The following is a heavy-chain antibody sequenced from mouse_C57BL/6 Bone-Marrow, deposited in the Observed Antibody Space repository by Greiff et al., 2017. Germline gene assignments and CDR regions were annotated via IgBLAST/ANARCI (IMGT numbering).Heavy chain of an antibody. CDR2: INPNNGGT. D-gene: IGHD2-4*01. Sequence: DVQLQESGPELVKPGASVKMSCKASGYTFTDYNMHWVKQSHGKSLEWIGYINPNNGGTSYNQKFKGKATLTVNKSSSTAYMELRSLTSEDSAVYYCARRGDYDGTGYFDVWGTGTTVTVSS. V-gene: IGHV1-22*01. CDR3: ARRGDYDGTGYFDV. J-gene: IGHJ1*03. CDR1: GYTFTDYN.